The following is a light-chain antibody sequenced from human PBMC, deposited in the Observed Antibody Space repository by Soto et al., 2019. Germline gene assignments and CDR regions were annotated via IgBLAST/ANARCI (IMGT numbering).Light chain of an antibody. CDR1: SSNIGSNY. Sequence: QSVLTQPTSASGTPGQTVTISCSGSSSNIGSNYVYWYQQLPGTAPKLLIDRNNRRPSGAPDRFSGSKSGTSASLAISGLRSEDEADYHCAAWDDSLSGPIFGGGTKLTVL. CDR3: AAWDDSLSGPI. CDR2: RNN. V-gene: IGLV1-47*01. J-gene: IGLJ2*01.